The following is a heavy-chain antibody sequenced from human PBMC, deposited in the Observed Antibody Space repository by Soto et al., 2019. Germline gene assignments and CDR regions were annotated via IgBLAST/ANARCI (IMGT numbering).Heavy chain of an antibody. J-gene: IGHJ1*01. D-gene: IGHD6-19*01. Sequence: ASVKVSCKASGYTFTGYYMHWVRQAPGQGLEWMGWINPNSGSTNYAQKLQGRVTITTDKSTSTAYMELSSLRSEDTAVYYCSRDSSGWRSNFQYWGQGTLVTVSS. CDR3: SRDSSGWRSNFQY. V-gene: IGHV1-2*02. CDR1: GYTFTGYY. CDR2: INPNSGST.